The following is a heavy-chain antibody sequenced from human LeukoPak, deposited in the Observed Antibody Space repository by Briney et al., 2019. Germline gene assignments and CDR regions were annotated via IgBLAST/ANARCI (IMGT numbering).Heavy chain of an antibody. CDR1: GDSISTYH. J-gene: IGHJ4*02. Sequence: SETVSLTCSVSGDSISTYHWNWIRKPPGKGLEWIGYMQSTGNSKYNPSLRSRVTMFVDTSNNQVALILSSVTAADTAVYYCARDKRHSYGRYFDHWGQGALVTVSS. CDR2: MQSTGNS. V-gene: IGHV4-59*01. CDR3: ARDKRHSYGRYFDH. D-gene: IGHD5-18*01.